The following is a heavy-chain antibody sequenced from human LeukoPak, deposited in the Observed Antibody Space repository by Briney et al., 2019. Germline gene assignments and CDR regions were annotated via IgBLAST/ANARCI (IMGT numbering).Heavy chain of an antibody. D-gene: IGHD3-22*01. J-gene: IGHJ4*02. CDR1: GYTFTSYG. CDR2: ISAYNGNT. V-gene: IGHV1-18*01. CDR3: ARGDYYDSSFDY. Sequence: ASVKVSCKASGYTFTSYGISWVRQAPGQGLEWMGWISAYNGNTNYAQKLQGRVTMTTDTSTSTAYMELRSLRSGDTAVCYCARGDYYDSSFDYWGQGTLVTVSS.